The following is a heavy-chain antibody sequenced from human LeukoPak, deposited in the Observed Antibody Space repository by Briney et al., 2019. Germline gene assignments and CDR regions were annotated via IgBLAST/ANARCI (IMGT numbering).Heavy chain of an antibody. CDR1: GGSISSYY. CDR3: ARGPLTFGGVIVPFDY. CDR2: IYYSGST. J-gene: IGHJ4*02. Sequence: LETLSLTCTVSGGSISSYYWSWIRQTPGKGLEWIGYIYYSGSTNYNPSLKSRVTISVDTSKNQFSLKLSSVTAADTAVYYCARGPLTFGGVIVPFDYWGQGTLVTVSS. D-gene: IGHD3-16*02. V-gene: IGHV4-59*08.